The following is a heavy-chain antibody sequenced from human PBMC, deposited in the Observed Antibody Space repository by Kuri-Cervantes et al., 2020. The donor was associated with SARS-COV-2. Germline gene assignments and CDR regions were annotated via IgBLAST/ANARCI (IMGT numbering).Heavy chain of an antibody. CDR1: GFTFGDYA. D-gene: IGHD2-2*01. J-gene: IGHJ3*02. V-gene: IGHV3-49*04. Sequence: GESLKISCTASGFTFGDYAMSWVRQAPGKGLEWVGFIRSKAYGGTTEYAASVKGRFTISRDDSKSIAYLQMNSLKTEDTAVYYCTRVSCSSTSCYYALDIWGQGTMVTVSS. CDR3: TRVSCSSTSCYYALDI. CDR2: IRSKAYGGTT.